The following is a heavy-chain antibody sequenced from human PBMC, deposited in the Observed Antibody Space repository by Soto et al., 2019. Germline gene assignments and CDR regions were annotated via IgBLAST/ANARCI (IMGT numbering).Heavy chain of an antibody. CDR3: ARTRLSYYYGSGSYPLNYGMDV. J-gene: IGHJ6*02. CDR1: GYTFTSYD. Sequence: ASVKVSCKASGYTFTSYDINWVRQATGQGLEWMGWMNPNSGNTGYAQKFQGRVTMTRNTSISTAYMELSSLRSEDTAVYYCARTRLSYYYGSGSYPLNYGMDVWGQGTTVTVSS. D-gene: IGHD3-10*01. CDR2: MNPNSGNT. V-gene: IGHV1-8*01.